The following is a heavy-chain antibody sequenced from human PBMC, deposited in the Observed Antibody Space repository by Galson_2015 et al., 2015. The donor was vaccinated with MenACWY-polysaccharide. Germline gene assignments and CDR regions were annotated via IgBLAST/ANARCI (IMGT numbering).Heavy chain of an antibody. D-gene: IGHD3-10*01. CDR1: GFTFSNFW. V-gene: IGHV3-7*01. Sequence: SLRLSCAASGFTFSNFWMSWVRQAPGKELEWVASIKQDGREKYLVDSVKGRFTISRDNAENSLFLQMNSLRAEDTAVYYCAREWWVRGVFFDQWGQGTLVTVSS. J-gene: IGHJ4*02. CDR2: IKQDGREK. CDR3: AREWWVRGVFFDQ.